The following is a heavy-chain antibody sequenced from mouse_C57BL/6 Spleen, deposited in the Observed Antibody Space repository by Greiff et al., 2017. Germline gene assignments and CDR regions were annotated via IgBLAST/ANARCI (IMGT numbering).Heavy chain of an antibody. Sequence: QVQLQQPGAELVKPGASVKMSCKASGYTFTSYWITWVKQRPGQGLEWIGDIYPGSGSTNYNEKFKSKATLTVDTSSSTAYMQLSSLTSEDSAVYYCARSGIYDGYYYYFDYWGQGTTLTVSS. D-gene: IGHD2-3*01. CDR1: GYTFTSYW. CDR3: ARSGIYDGYYYYFDY. V-gene: IGHV1-55*01. J-gene: IGHJ2*01. CDR2: IYPGSGST.